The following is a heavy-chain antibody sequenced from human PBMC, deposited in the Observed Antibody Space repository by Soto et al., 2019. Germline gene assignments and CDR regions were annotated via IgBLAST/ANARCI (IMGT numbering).Heavy chain of an antibody. D-gene: IGHD6-13*01. CDR1: GFSLSTSGMR. CDR2: IDWDDDK. J-gene: IGHJ3*02. Sequence: SGPTLVNPTQTLTLTCTFSGFSLSTSGMRVSWIRQPPGKALEWLARIDWDDDKFYSTSLKTRLTISKDTSKNQVVLTMTNMDPVDTATYYCARIAAAAHQDAFDIWGQGTMVTVSS. V-gene: IGHV2-70*04. CDR3: ARIAAAAHQDAFDI.